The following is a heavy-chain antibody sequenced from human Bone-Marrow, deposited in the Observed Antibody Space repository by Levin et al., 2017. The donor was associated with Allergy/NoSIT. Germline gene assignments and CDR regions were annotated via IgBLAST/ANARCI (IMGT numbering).Heavy chain of an antibody. D-gene: IGHD3-10*01. CDR2: IKEDGSEK. CDR3: ARDSGGFDP. V-gene: IGHV3-7*01. Sequence: RSGGSLRLSCAASGFTFSGYWMSWVRQAPGKGLEWVANIKEDGSEKYYVDSVKGRFTISRDNAKNSLYLQMNSLRAEDTAVYYCARDSGGFDPWGQGTLVTVSS. CDR1: GFTFSGYW. J-gene: IGHJ5*02.